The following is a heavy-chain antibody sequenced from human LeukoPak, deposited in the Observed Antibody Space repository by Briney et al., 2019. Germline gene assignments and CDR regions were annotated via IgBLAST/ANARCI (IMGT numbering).Heavy chain of an antibody. V-gene: IGHV3-48*03. Sequence: HPGGSLRLSCAASGFSFSSYEMNWVRQAPGKGLEWISDITSSGGSIYYADTVKGRFTISRDNAKNSLYLQMNSLRPEDTAVYYCARREGYFDFFYEAFDIWGQGTMVTVSS. J-gene: IGHJ3*02. CDR3: ARREGYFDFFYEAFDI. CDR1: GFSFSSYE. D-gene: IGHD5-24*01. CDR2: ITSSGGSI.